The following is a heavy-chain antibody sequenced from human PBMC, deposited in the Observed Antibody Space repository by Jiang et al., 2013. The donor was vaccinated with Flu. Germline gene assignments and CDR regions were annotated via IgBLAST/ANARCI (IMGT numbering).Heavy chain of an antibody. J-gene: IGHJ4*02. CDR1: GFTFSDYF. D-gene: IGHD4-11*01. CDR2: MSGSGSSV. CDR3: ARDLYFSNRYDS. V-gene: IGHV3-11*01. Sequence: VQLVESGGGLVKPGGSLRISCAASGFTFSDYFMIWIRQAPGKGLEWISYMSGSGSSVYYADSVKGRFTISRDNAKESLFLQMDSLQDEDTAVYYCARDLYFSNRYDSWGQGTLVAVSS.